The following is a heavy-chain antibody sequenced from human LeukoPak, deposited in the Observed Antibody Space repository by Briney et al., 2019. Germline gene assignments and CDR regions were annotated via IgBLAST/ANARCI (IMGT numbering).Heavy chain of an antibody. D-gene: IGHD3-22*01. CDR3: ATGRGYYDSSGYL. Sequence: ASVKVSCKVSGYTLTELSMHWVRQAPGKGLEWLGGSDPEDGETIYAQKFQGRVTMTEDTSTDTAYMELSSLRSEDTAVYYCATGRGYYDSSGYLWGQGTLVTVSS. CDR1: GYTLTELS. CDR2: SDPEDGET. J-gene: IGHJ4*02. V-gene: IGHV1-24*01.